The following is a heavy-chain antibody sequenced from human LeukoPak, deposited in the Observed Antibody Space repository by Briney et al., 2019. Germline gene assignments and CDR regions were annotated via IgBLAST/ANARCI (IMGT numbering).Heavy chain of an antibody. CDR2: INPNSGGT. CDR3: ARDSQDTAMVSYYYYGMDV. J-gene: IGHJ6*02. CDR1: GYTFTGYY. V-gene: IGHV1-2*02. Sequence: ASVKVSCKASGYTFTGYYMHWVRQAPGQGLEWMGWINPNSGGTNYAQKFQGRVTMTRDTSISTAYMELSRLRSDDTDVYYCARDSQDTAMVSYYYYGMDVWGQGTTVTVSS. D-gene: IGHD5-18*01.